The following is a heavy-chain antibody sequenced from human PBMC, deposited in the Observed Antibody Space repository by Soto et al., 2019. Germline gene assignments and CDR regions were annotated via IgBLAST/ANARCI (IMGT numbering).Heavy chain of an antibody. CDR2: ITATGT. J-gene: IGHJ5*02. D-gene: IGHD6-13*01. Sequence: EVHLLESGGGFVQPGGSLRLSCAASGFSFRQYAMIWVRQAPGKGLEWVSAITATGTHYADSVKGRFTISRDSSKSTLYLDINNLRVEDTAVYYCAKGMVPDQWGQGTLITFSS. CDR1: GFSFRQYA. V-gene: IGHV3-23*01. CDR3: AKGMVPDQ.